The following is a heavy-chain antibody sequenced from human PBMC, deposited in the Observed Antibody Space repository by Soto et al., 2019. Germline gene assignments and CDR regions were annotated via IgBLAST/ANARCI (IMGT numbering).Heavy chain of an antibody. D-gene: IGHD1-26*01. CDR1: GGSFSNYA. CDR2: IIPIFGRT. V-gene: IGHV1-69*01. J-gene: IGHJ6*02. CDR3: ALTVGPRQGYYYGLDV. Sequence: QLPLVQSGAEVRKPGSSAKVSCKTSGGSFSNYAITWVRRAPGQGLEWMGGIIPIFGRTQHAQKFRDRVTISADASRSTVYLELTSLSSEDTAIYYCALTVGPRQGYYYGLDVWGQGTTITVSS.